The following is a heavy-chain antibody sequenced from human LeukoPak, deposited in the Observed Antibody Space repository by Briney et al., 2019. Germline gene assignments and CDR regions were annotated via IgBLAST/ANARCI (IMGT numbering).Heavy chain of an antibody. CDR3: ARELKTAVSVYYFDY. Sequence: ASVKVSCKASGYNLTNYGINWVRQAPGQGLEWMGWISAYIGNTIHAQKFQGRVTMTTDISMSTAYMELRSLGSDDTAVYYCARELKTAVSVYYFDYWGQGTLVTVSS. J-gene: IGHJ4*02. CDR1: GYNLTNYG. CDR2: ISAYIGNT. V-gene: IGHV1-18*01. D-gene: IGHD6-19*01.